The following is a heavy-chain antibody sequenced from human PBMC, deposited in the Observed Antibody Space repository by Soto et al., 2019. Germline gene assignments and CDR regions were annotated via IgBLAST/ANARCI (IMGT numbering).Heavy chain of an antibody. D-gene: IGHD6-19*01. V-gene: IGHV3-74*01. CDR1: GFAFISNW. Sequence: EVQLVESGGGLVQPGGSLRLSCGGFAFISNWMHWVRQPPGKGLVWVSRISFDGSNTVYADSVWGRFTISRANAKNTVYLQMNSLRVDDRAVYYCVAFSSGWSWGQGILVTVSS. CDR3: VAFSSGWS. CDR2: ISFDGSNT. J-gene: IGHJ5*02.